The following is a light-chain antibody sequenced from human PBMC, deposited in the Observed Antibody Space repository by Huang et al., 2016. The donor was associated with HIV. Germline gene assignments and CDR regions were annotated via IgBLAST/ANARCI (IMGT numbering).Light chain of an antibody. J-gene: IGKJ4*01. CDR1: HSVDSD. CDR2: YAS. V-gene: IGKV3-15*01. CDR3: QQYSDWPPLT. Sequence: EIEMTQSPATLSVSPGERATLSCRASHSVDSDLAWYQQKPGQAPRLLIYYASTRATGISAKFNGTGSGTEFSLSITNLQSEDFAVYYCQQYSDWPPLTFGGGTKVEI.